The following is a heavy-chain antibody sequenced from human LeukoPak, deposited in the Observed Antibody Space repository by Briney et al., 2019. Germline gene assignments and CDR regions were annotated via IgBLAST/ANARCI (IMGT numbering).Heavy chain of an antibody. CDR1: GGSISSYY. D-gene: IGHD6-6*01. CDR2: IYYSGST. Sequence: PSETLSLTCTVSGGSISSYYWSWIRQPPGKGLEWIGYIYYSGSTNYNPSLKSRVTISVDTSKNQFSLKLSSVTAADTAVYYCARVYSSSSFWFDPWGPGDPGHRLL. V-gene: IGHV4-59*01. J-gene: IGHJ5*02. CDR3: ARVYSSSSFWFDP.